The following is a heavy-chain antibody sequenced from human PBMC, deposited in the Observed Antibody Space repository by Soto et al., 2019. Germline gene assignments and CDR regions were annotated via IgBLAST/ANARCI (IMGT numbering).Heavy chain of an antibody. Sequence: LRLSCAASGFTFSSYAMSWVRQAPGKGLEWVSAISGSGGSTYYADSVKGRFTISRDNSKNTLYLQMNSLRAEDTAAYYCAKDFGLYSSSWFDYWGQGTLVTVSS. CDR2: ISGSGGST. J-gene: IGHJ4*02. CDR3: AKDFGLYSSSWFDY. D-gene: IGHD6-13*01. V-gene: IGHV3-23*01. CDR1: GFTFSSYA.